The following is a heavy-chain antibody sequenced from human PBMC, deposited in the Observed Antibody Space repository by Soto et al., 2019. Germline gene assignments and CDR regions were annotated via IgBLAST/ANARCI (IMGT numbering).Heavy chain of an antibody. CDR3: ARSYDRSGSIDY. CDR2: IYHSGST. D-gene: IGHD3-22*01. V-gene: IGHV4-30-2*01. Sequence: SETLSLTCAVSGGSISSGGYAWSWIRQPPGKGLEWIGYIYHSGSTYYNPSLKSRVTISVDRSKNQFSLKLSSVTAADTAVYYCARSYDRSGSIDYWGQGTLVTVSS. CDR1: GGSISSGGYA. J-gene: IGHJ4*02.